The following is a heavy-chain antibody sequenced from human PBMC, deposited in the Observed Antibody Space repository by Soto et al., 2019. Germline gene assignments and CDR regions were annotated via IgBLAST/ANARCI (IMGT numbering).Heavy chain of an antibody. CDR3: VCGGGTGD. CDR2: IKQDGSER. J-gene: IGHJ4*02. Sequence: EVQLVESGGGLVQPGGSLKLSCAASGFTFSSYWMSWVRQAPGKGLEWVANIKQDGSERYYVDSVKGRFTISRDNAKNSLYLQMNSLRAEDTAVYNCVCGGGTGDWGQGTLVTVSS. V-gene: IGHV3-7*01. CDR1: GFTFSSYW. D-gene: IGHD2-8*02.